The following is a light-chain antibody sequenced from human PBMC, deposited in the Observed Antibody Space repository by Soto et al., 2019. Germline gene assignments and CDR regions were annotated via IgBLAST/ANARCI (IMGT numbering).Light chain of an antibody. CDR1: SRDVGGYNY. CDR2: EVS. V-gene: IGLV2-14*01. CDR3: SSYTSSSTRV. Sequence: QSAPTQPASVSGSPGQSITISCTGTSRDVGGYNYVSWYQQHPGKAPKLMIYEVSNRPSGVSNRFSGSKSGNTASLTISGLQAEDEADYYCSSYTSSSTRVFGGGTKLTVL. J-gene: IGLJ3*02.